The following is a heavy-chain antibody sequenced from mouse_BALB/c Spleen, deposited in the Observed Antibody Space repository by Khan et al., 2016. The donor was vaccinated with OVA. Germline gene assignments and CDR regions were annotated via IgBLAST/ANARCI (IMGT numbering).Heavy chain of an antibody. CDR3: ARHQGYYGDDPYFDY. J-gene: IGHJ2*01. D-gene: IGHD1-1*01. CDR2: ISSGGSYT. Sequence: EVQLVESGGGLVRPGGSLKLSCAASGFSFSSYSMSWVRQTPEKRLEWVATISSGGSYTYYPDSVKGRFTISRDNAKNTLYLQMSSLKSEDTAMYYCARHQGYYGDDPYFDYWGQGTTLTVSA. CDR1: GFSFSSYS. V-gene: IGHV5-9-3*01.